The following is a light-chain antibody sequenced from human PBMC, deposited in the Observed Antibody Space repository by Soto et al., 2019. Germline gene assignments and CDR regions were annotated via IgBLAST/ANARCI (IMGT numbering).Light chain of an antibody. J-gene: IGKJ4*02. CDR1: QSLNSL. CDR2: RAS. Sequence: EIVMPQSPANLSVYPGERATLSCRASQSLNSLLAWYQPKPGQAPRLLIYRASTSASGVPARFSGSGSGTEFTRPISGLQSEDFAIYDCQHYYILPLTCGGGPKVEIK. V-gene: IGKV3-15*01. CDR3: QHYYILPLT.